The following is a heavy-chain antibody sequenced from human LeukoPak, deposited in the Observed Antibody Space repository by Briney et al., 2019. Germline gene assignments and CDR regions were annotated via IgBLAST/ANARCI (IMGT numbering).Heavy chain of an antibody. J-gene: IGHJ6*02. CDR3: ARFCRDYYYYGMDV. CDR2: INHSGST. Sequence: SETLSLTCAVYGGSFSGYYWSWIRKPPGQGREWIGEINHSGSTNYNPSLKSRVTISVDTSKNQFSLKLSSVTAADTAVYYCARFCRDYYYYGMDVWGQGTTVTVSS. CDR1: GGSFSGYY. D-gene: IGHD3-10*01. V-gene: IGHV4-34*01.